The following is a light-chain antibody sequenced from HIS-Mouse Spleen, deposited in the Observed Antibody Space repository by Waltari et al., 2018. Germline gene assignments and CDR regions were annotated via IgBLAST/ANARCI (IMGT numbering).Light chain of an antibody. CDR3: YSTDSSGNRV. J-gene: IGLJ3*02. V-gene: IGLV3-10*01. CDR2: EDS. Sequence: SYELTQPPSVSVSPGQTARITCSGEALPKKYAYWYQQKSGQAPVLVIYEDSKRPSGIPERFSGSSSGTMATLTISGAQVEDEADYYCYSTDSSGNRVFGGGTKLTVL. CDR1: ALPKKY.